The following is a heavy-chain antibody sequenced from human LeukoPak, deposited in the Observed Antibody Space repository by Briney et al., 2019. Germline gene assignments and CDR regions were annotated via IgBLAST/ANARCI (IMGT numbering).Heavy chain of an antibody. CDR2: IPYDGSNK. Sequence: GRSLRLSCAASGFTFSSYGMHWVRQAPGKGLEWVAVIPYDGSNKYYADSVKGRFTISRDNSKNTLYLQMNSLRAEDTAVYYCAKERDIVGAVYFDYWGQGTLVTVSS. J-gene: IGHJ4*02. V-gene: IGHV3-30*18. CDR3: AKERDIVGAVYFDY. D-gene: IGHD1-26*01. CDR1: GFTFSSYG.